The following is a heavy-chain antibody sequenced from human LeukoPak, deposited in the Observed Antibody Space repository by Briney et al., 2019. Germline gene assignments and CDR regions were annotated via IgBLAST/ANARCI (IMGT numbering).Heavy chain of an antibody. J-gene: IGHJ3*02. V-gene: IGHV3-30*03. D-gene: IGHD3-9*01. CDR2: ISYDGSNK. CDR3: ARGPSPYYDILTGYYTSDMMLFDI. Sequence: GRSLRLSCAASGFTFSSYGMHWVRQAPGKGLEWEAVISYDGSNKYYADSVKGRFTISRDNSKNTLYLQMNSLRAEDTAVYYCARGPSPYYDILTGYYTSDMMLFDIWGQGTMVTVSS. CDR1: GFTFSSYG.